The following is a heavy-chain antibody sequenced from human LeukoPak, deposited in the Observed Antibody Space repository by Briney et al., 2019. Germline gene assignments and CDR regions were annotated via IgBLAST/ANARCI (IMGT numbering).Heavy chain of an antibody. V-gene: IGHV1-18*01. CDR2: ISAYNGNT. D-gene: IGHD2-2*01. J-gene: IGHJ6*02. CDR1: GYTFTSYG. CDR3: ARERECSSTSCYEDLYYYYYGMDV. Sequence: GASVKVSCKASGYTFTSYGISWVRQAPGQGLEWMGWISAYNGNTNYAQKLQDRVTVTTDTSTSTAYMELRSLRSDDTAVYYCARERECSSTSCYEDLYYYYYGMDVWGQGTTVTVSS.